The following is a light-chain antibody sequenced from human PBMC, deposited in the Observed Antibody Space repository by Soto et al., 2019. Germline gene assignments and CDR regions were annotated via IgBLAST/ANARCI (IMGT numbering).Light chain of an antibody. CDR2: AAS. V-gene: IGKV1-39*01. CDR3: QKSYNIPRT. J-gene: IGKJ5*01. Sequence: DIVMTHPPSCLSPSVGDRVTSTCRASQSISNYLNWYQQKPGKAPNLLIYAASTLQSGVPSRFSGGGSGTGFTLTISSLQPEDFATYYCQKSYNIPRTCGQGTRREIK. CDR1: QSISNY.